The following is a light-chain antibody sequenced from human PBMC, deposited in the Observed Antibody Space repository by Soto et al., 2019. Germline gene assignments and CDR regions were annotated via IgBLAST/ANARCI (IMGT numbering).Light chain of an antibody. CDR3: NSYTSSTTLDVV. CDR2: DVS. CDR1: SSDVGGYNY. J-gene: IGLJ2*01. Sequence: QSALTQPASVSGSPGQSITLSCTGTSSDVGGYNYVSWYQQHPGKAPKLMIYDVSNRPSGVSNRFSGSKSGNTASLTISGLQAEDEADYYCNSYTSSTTLDVVFGGGTQLTVL. V-gene: IGLV2-14*03.